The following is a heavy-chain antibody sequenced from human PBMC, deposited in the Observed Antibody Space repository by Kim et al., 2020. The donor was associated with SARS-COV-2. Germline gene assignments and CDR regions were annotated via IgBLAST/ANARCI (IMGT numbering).Heavy chain of an antibody. CDR2: ISGSGGST. CDR1: GFTFSSYA. Sequence: GGSLRLSCAASGFTFSSYAMSWVRQAPGKGLEWVSDISGSGGSTYYADSVKGRFTISRDNSKNTLYLQMNSLRAEDTAVYYCAKVPVVVVAATPYWFDPWGEGTLVTVSS. V-gene: IGHV3-23*01. J-gene: IGHJ5*02. D-gene: IGHD2-15*01. CDR3: AKVPVVVVAATPYWFDP.